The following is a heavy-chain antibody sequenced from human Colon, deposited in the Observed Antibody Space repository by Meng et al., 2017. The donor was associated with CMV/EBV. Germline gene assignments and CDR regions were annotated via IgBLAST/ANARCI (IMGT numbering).Heavy chain of an antibody. CDR3: AKAISRWNFDY. CDR1: GFTFSDRY. CDR2: ITDGGERT. V-gene: IGHV3-23*04. J-gene: IGHJ4*02. D-gene: IGHD4-23*01. Sequence: EVQLVESGGGLVQPGGSLRLSCAASGFTFSDRYMHWVRQAPGKGLEWVSSITDGGERTYFADSVKGRLSISRDTSSNTFYLQMNSLRAEDAAVYYCAKAISRWNFDYWGQGTLVTVSS.